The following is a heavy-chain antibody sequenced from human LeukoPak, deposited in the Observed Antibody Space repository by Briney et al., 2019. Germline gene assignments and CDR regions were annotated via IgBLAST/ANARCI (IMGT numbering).Heavy chain of an antibody. CDR1: GFTFSRYW. V-gene: IGHV3-7*01. Sequence: GGSLRLSCAASGFTFSRYWMTWVRQAPGKGLEWVANIKRDGSEKYYVDSVKGRFTISRDNVKNSLYLQMNSLRAEDTAVYYCARDAKSTTIFGEVPNETTYYYYYYMGVWGKGTTVTVSS. CDR3: ARDAKSTTIFGEVPNETTYYYYYYMGV. CDR2: IKRDGSEK. D-gene: IGHD3-3*01. J-gene: IGHJ6*03.